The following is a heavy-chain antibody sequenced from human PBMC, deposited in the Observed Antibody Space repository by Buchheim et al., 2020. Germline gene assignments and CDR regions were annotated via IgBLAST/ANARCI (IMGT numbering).Heavy chain of an antibody. V-gene: IGHV4-34*01. D-gene: IGHD2-2*02. CDR1: GGSFSGYY. CDR2: INHSGST. CDR3: ARRRAYCSSTSCYSYYFDY. Sequence: QVQLQQWGAGLLKPSETLSLTCAVYGGSFSGYYWSWIRQPLGKGLEWIGEINHSGSTNYNPSLKSRVTISVDTSKNHFSLKLSSVTAADTAVYYCARRRAYCSSTSCYSYYFDYWGQGTL. J-gene: IGHJ4*02.